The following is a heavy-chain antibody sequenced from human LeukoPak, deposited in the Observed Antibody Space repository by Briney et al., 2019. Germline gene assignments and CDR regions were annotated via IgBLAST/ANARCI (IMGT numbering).Heavy chain of an antibody. CDR2: IYYSGST. V-gene: IGHV4-30-4*08. CDR1: GGSISSGDYY. J-gene: IGHJ5*02. D-gene: IGHD3-10*01. CDR3: ARDHSTYYYGSGSDNWFDP. Sequence: SETLSLTCTVSGGSISSGDYYWSWIRQPAGKSLEWSGYIYYSGSTYYNPSLKSRVTISVDTSKNQFSLKLSSVTAADTAVYYCARDHSTYYYGSGSDNWFDPWGQGTLVTVSS.